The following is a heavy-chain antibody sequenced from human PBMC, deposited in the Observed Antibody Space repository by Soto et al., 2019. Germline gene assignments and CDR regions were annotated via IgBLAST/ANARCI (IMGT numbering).Heavy chain of an antibody. J-gene: IGHJ4*02. CDR2: ISYDGSNK. CDR3: AKAEPMVY. V-gene: IGHV3-30*18. D-gene: IGHD2-8*01. Sequence: GGSLRLSCAASGFTFSSYGMHWVRQAPGKGLEWVAVISYDGSNKYYADSVKGRFTISRDNSKNTLYLQMNSQRAEDTAVYYCAKAEPMVYWGQGILVTVSS. CDR1: GFTFSSYG.